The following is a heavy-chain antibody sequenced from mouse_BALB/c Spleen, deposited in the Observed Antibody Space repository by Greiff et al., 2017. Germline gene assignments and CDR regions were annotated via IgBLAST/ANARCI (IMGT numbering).Heavy chain of an antibody. J-gene: IGHJ3*01. D-gene: IGHD2-1*01. V-gene: IGHV1-63*02. CDR1: GYTFTNYW. CDR3: ARKGGNYDWFAY. Sequence: QVHVKQSGAELVRPGTSVKMSCKAAGYTFTNYWIGWVKQRPGHGLEWIGDIYPGGGYTNYNEKFKGKATLTADTSSSTAYMQLSSLTSEDSAIYYCARKGGNYDWFAYWGQGTLVTVSA. CDR2: IYPGGGYT.